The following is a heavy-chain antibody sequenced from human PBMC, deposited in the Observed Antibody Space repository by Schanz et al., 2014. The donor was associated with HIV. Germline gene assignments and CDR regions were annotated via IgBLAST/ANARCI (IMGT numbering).Heavy chain of an antibody. V-gene: IGHV3-23*01. D-gene: IGHD2-8*01. CDR3: ALVGVWYYYGMDV. CDR2: ISWNSGSI. Sequence: EVQLLESGGGLVQPGGSLRLSCAASGFTFSSYAMSWVRQAPGKGLEWVSGISWNSGSIDYADSVKGRFTISRDNAKNSLYLQMNSLRAEDTAVYYCALVGVWYYYGMDVWGHGTTVAVSS. J-gene: IGHJ6*02. CDR1: GFTFSSYA.